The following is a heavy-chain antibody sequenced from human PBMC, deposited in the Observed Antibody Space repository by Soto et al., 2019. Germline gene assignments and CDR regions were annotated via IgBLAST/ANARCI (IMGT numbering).Heavy chain of an antibody. J-gene: IGHJ4*02. V-gene: IGHV4-30-2*01. Sequence: LSLTCAVSGGSISSGGYSWSWIRQPPGKGLEWIGYIYHSGSTYYNPSLKSRVTISVDRSKNQFSLKLSSVTAADTAVYYCASNHPGYCSGGSCYYGHYWGQGTLVTVSS. CDR1: GGSISSGGYS. CDR3: ASNHPGYCSGGSCYYGHY. CDR2: IYHSGST. D-gene: IGHD2-15*01.